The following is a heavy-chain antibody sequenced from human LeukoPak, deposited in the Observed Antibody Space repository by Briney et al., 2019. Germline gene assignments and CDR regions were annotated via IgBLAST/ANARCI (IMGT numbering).Heavy chain of an antibody. CDR1: GGSLSAYY. D-gene: IGHD4-23*01. CDR3: ARYLDYGGNSRVFQH. J-gene: IGHJ1*01. Sequence: PSETLSLTCAVYGGSLSAYYWTWIRQPPGKGLEWIGEINHGGSTNYNPSLRSRVTISVDTSKNQFSLKLSSVTAADTAVYYCARYLDYGGNSRVFQHWGQGTLVTVSS. V-gene: IGHV4-34*01. CDR2: INHGGST.